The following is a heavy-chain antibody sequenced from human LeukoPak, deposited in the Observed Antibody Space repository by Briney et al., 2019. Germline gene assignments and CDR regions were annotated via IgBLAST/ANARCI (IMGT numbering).Heavy chain of an antibody. J-gene: IGHJ4*02. CDR2: ISSGVTHI. V-gene: IGHV3-21*01. CDR3: ARDRDYYGSGSYYFDY. Sequence: GGSLRLSCAASGFTFNSYSMNWVRQAPGKGLEWVSSISSGVTHIYYADSVKGRFTISRDNAKNSLYLQMNSLRAEDTAVYYCARDRDYYGSGSYYFDYWGQGTLVTVSS. D-gene: IGHD3-10*01. CDR1: GFTFNSYS.